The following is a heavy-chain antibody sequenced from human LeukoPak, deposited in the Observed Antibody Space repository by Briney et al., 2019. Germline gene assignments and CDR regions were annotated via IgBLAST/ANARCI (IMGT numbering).Heavy chain of an antibody. CDR2: IYYSGST. V-gene: IGHV4-39*01. J-gene: IGHJ5*02. Sequence: PSETLSLTCTVSGGSISSSSYYWDWIRQPPGKGLEWIGSIYYSGSTYYNPSLKSRVTISVDTSKNQFSLKLSSVTAADTAVYYCARGAAAGPSRFDPWGQGTLVTVSS. CDR1: GGSISSSSYY. D-gene: IGHD6-13*01. CDR3: ARGAAAGPSRFDP.